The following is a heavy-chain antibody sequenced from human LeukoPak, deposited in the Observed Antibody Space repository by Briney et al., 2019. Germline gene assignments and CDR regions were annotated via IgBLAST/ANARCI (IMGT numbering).Heavy chain of an antibody. CDR3: TKSHLQPRMYYYDSSGPKGSFDY. CDR1: GFTFDDYA. J-gene: IGHJ4*02. Sequence: PGGSLRLSCAASGFTFDDYAMHWVRQAPGKGLEWVSGISWNSGTIGYADSVKGRFTISRDNAKNSLYLQMNSLRAEDTAFYYCTKSHLQPRMYYYDSSGPKGSFDYWGQGTLVTVSS. D-gene: IGHD3-22*01. V-gene: IGHV3-9*01. CDR2: ISWNSGTI.